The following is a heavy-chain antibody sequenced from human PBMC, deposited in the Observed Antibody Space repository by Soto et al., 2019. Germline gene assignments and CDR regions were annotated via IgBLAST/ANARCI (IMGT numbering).Heavy chain of an antibody. Sequence: QVQLVESGGGVVQPGRSLRLSCAASGFTFSSYGMHWVRQAPGKGLEWVAVIWYDGSNKYYADSVKGRFTISRDNSKNTLYLQMNSLRAEDTAVYYCARDPTYGSGSPRTNWYFDLWGRGTLVTVSS. D-gene: IGHD3-10*01. CDR1: GFTFSSYG. V-gene: IGHV3-33*01. J-gene: IGHJ2*01. CDR2: IWYDGSNK. CDR3: ARDPTYGSGSPRTNWYFDL.